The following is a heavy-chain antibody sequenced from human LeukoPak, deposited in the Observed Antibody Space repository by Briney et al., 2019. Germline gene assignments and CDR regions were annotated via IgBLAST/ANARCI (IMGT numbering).Heavy chain of an antibody. CDR2: INHSGST. CDR3: ARAGIATYYYYYGMDV. D-gene: IGHD2-21*01. V-gene: IGHV4-34*01. J-gene: IGHJ6*02. CDR1: GGSFSGYY. Sequence: SETLSLTCAVYGGSFSGYYWSWIRQPPGKGLEWIGEINHSGSTSYNPSLKSRVTISVDTSKNQFSLKLSSVTAADTAVYYCARAGIATYYYYYGMDVWGQGTTVTVSS.